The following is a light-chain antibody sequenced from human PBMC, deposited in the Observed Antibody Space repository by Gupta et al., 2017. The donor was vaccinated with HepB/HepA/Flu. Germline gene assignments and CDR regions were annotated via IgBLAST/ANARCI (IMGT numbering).Light chain of an antibody. CDR1: QSVLYSSNNKNY. CDR2: WAS. Sequence: DTVMTKAPDSLAVSLGERATINRKPSQSVLYSSNNKNYLAWYQQTPGQPPKLLIYWASTRESGVPDRFSGSGSGTDFTLTISSLQAEDVAVYYCQQYYSTPRSSFGQGTKLEIK. CDR3: QQYYSTPRSS. J-gene: IGKJ2*04. V-gene: IGKV4-1*01.